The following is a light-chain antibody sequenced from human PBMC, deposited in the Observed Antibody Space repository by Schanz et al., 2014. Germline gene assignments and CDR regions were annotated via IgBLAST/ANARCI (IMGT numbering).Light chain of an antibody. Sequence: QSALTQPRSVSGSPGQSVTISCTGTNSDVGGYNYVSWYQQHPGKAPKLMIYDVSKRPSGVPDRFSGSKSGSTASLTVSGLQAEDEADYYCSSNGGVNIYVFGTGTKLTVL. CDR2: DVS. CDR3: SSNGGVNIYV. J-gene: IGLJ1*01. CDR1: NSDVGGYNY. V-gene: IGLV2-11*01.